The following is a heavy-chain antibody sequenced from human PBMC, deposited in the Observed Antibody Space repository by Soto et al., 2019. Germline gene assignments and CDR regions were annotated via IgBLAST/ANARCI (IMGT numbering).Heavy chain of an antibody. D-gene: IGHD3-22*01. CDR1: GGTFSRYA. J-gene: IGHJ4*02. CDR3: ARHCYDSSGYYRYYFHY. Sequence: QVQLVQSGAEVKKPGSSVKVSCKASGGTFSRYAISWVRQAPGQGLEWMGGIIPIFGTTNYAQKFQGRVTITADESTSTAYMELSSLRSEDTAVYYCARHCYDSSGYYRYYFHYWGQGALVTVSS. CDR2: IIPIFGTT. V-gene: IGHV1-69*12.